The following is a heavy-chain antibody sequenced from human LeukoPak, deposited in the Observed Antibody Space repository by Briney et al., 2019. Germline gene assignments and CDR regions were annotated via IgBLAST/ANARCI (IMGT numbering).Heavy chain of an antibody. D-gene: IGHD6-13*01. Sequence: PSQTLSLTCAISGDSVSSTRAAWNWIRQSPSRGLEWLGRTYYRSKWHSGYAVSVKSRIIIKADTSRNRFSLQLDSVTPEDTAVYYCARDTAAGGSDFDYWGQGTLVTVSS. CDR3: ARDTAAGGSDFDY. J-gene: IGHJ4*02. CDR1: GDSVSSTRAA. CDR2: TYYRSKWHS. V-gene: IGHV6-1*01.